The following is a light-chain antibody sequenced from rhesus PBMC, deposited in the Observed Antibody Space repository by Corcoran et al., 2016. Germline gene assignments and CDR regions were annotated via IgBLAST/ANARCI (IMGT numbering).Light chain of an antibody. CDR3: QQYNDLLPS. J-gene: IGKJ4*01. CDR1: ESVGSY. CDR2: SGY. Sequence: EIVMTQSPATLSLSPGETATLSCRASESVGSYLAWSQQKPGKAPKLSDHSGYLMATGVPDRFSGSGSWTEFTLTISSLEPEDVGLYHCQQYNDLLPSVGGGTKVEIK. V-gene: IGKV3-40*03.